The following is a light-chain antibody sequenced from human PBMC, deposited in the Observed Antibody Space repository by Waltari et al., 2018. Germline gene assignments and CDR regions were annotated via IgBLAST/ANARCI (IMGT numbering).Light chain of an antibody. V-gene: IGKV3-11*01. CDR3: QQRSNWPPIT. CDR2: DAS. Sequence: EIVLTQSPATLSLSPGERATLSCRAMQSVSSYLAWYQQKPGQAPRLLSYDASNRATGIPARFSGSGSGTDFTLTISSLEPEDFAVYYCQQRSNWPPITFGQGTRLEIK. CDR1: QSVSSY. J-gene: IGKJ5*01.